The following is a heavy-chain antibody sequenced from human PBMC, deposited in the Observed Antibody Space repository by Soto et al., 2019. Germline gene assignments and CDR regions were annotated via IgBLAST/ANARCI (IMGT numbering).Heavy chain of an antibody. CDR3: AKVGGPMITLNYYFDY. CDR1: GFTFSSYA. D-gene: IGHD3-16*01. Sequence: GGSLRLSCAASGFTFSSYAMSWVRQAPGKGLEWVSAISGSGGSTYYADSVKGRFTISRDNSKNTLYLQMNSLRAEDTAVYYCAKVGGPMITLNYYFDYWGQGTLVTVSS. J-gene: IGHJ4*02. CDR2: ISGSGGST. V-gene: IGHV3-23*01.